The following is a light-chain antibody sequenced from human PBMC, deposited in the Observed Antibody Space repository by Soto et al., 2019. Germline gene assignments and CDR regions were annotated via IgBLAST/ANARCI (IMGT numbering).Light chain of an antibody. Sequence: QSVLTQAAAVSGSPGQSITISCTGTSSDVGSYKLVSWYQQHPGKAPKLTIYEGSKRPSGVSNRFSGSKSGNTASLTISGLQAEDEADYYCCSYAGSSTFYVFGTGTKVTVL. CDR2: EGS. V-gene: IGLV2-23*01. J-gene: IGLJ1*01. CDR3: CSYAGSSTFYV. CDR1: SSDVGSYKL.